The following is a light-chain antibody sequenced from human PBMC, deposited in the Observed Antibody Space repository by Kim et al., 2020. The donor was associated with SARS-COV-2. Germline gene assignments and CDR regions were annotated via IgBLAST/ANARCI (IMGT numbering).Light chain of an antibody. CDR2: SAS. Sequence: ACAGDTVYITSRASQGISSYLAWYQQKPGKAPNLLIYSASTLQSGVPSRFSGSGSGTDFTLTISCLQSEDFATYYCQQYYSYPLTFGGGTKVDIK. J-gene: IGKJ4*01. CDR3: QQYYSYPLT. CDR1: QGISSY. V-gene: IGKV1-8*01.